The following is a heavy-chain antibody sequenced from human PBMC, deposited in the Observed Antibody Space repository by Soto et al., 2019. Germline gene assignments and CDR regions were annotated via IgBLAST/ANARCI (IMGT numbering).Heavy chain of an antibody. CDR2: IYYSGRS. CDR1: GGSSSSGDYY. CDR3: ARVQLWKYYYNGMDV. D-gene: IGHD5-18*01. J-gene: IGHJ6*02. Sequence: PSETLSLPCTVSGGSSSSGDYYWSWIRQHPGKGLEWIGYIYYSGRSYFNPSLKSRVTISVDTSKNQFSLNLSSVTAADTAVFYCARVQLWKYYYNGMDVCGQLTTVTVSS. V-gene: IGHV4-31*03.